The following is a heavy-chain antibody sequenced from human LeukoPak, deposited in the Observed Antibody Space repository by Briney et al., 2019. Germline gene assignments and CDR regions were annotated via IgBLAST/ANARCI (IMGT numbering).Heavy chain of an antibody. CDR2: INHSGST. D-gene: IGHD6-13*01. CDR3: ARGGIAAADYYFDY. CDR1: GGSFSGYY. Sequence: SETLSLTCAVYGGSFSGYYWSWIRQPPGKGLEWIGEINHSGSTNYNPSLKSRVTISVGTSKNQFSLKLSSVTAADPAVYYCARGGIAAADYYFDYWGQGTLVTVSS. J-gene: IGHJ4*02. V-gene: IGHV4-34*01.